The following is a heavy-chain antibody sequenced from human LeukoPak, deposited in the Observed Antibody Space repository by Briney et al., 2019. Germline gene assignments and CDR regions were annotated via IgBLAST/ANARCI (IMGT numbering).Heavy chain of an antibody. CDR1: GGSFSGYY. V-gene: IGHV4-34*01. CDR3: ARGGGYYDSSGYYAPYDAFDI. D-gene: IGHD3-22*01. J-gene: IGHJ3*02. Sequence: SETLSLTCAVYGGSFSGYYWSWIRQPPGKGLEWIGEINHSGSTNYNPSLKSRVTISVDTSKNQFSLKLSSVTAADTAVYYCARGGGYYDSSGYYAPYDAFDIWGQGTMVTVSS. CDR2: INHSGST.